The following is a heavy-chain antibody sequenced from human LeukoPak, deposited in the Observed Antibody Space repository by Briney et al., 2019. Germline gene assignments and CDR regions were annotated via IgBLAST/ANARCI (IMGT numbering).Heavy chain of an antibody. Sequence: ASVKVSCKASGYTFTSYGISWVGQAPGQGREWMGWISAYNGNTNYAQKLQGRVTMTTDTSTSTAYMELRSLRSDDPAVYYCARDTRSGSYGILDYWGQGTLVTVSS. J-gene: IGHJ4*02. CDR3: ARDTRSGSYGILDY. D-gene: IGHD1-26*01. CDR1: GYTFTSYG. V-gene: IGHV1-18*01. CDR2: ISAYNGNT.